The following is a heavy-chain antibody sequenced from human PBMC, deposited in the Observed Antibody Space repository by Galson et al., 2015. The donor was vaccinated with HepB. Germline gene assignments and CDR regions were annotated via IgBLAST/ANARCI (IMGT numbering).Heavy chain of an antibody. Sequence: SLRLSCAASGFTFSRYGMHWVRQAPGKGLEWVAVIWYDGSNKYYADSVKGRFTISRDNSKNTLYLQMNSLRAEDTAVYYCARGEGRLRWYLNAFDIWGQGTMVTVSS. J-gene: IGHJ3*02. CDR3: ARGEGRLRWYLNAFDI. CDR2: IWYDGSNK. V-gene: IGHV3-33*01. CDR1: GFTFSRYG. D-gene: IGHD4-23*01.